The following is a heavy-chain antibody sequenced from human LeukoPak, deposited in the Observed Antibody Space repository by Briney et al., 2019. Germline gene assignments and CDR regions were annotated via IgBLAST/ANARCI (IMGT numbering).Heavy chain of an antibody. CDR1: GFTSDDYA. CDR3: AKAEYGSSPDYYYYYGMDV. J-gene: IGHJ6*02. D-gene: IGHD6-6*01. CDR2: ISWNSGSI. V-gene: IGHV3-9*02. Sequence: PGGSLRLSCAASGFTSDDYAMHWVRQAPGKGLEWVSGISWNSGSIGYADSVKGRFTISRDNAKNSLYLQMNSLRAEDTALYYCAKAEYGSSPDYYYYYGMDVWGQGTTVTVSS.